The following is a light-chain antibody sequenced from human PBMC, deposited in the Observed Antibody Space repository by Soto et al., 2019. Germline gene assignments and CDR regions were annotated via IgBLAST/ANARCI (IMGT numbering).Light chain of an antibody. J-gene: IGKJ5*01. CDR3: QQRSNWIT. Sequence: ETVLTQSPATLSVSPGDRATLSCRASQSVSSSLAWYQQKPGQAPRLLIYGASTRATGIPARFSGSGSGTDFTLTISSLEPEDFAVYYCQQRSNWITFGQGTRLEIK. CDR2: GAS. CDR1: QSVSSS. V-gene: IGKV3-11*01.